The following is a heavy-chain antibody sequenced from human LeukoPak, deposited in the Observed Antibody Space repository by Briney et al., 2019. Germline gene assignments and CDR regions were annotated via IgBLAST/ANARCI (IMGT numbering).Heavy chain of an antibody. D-gene: IGHD1-26*01. CDR3: ARLTYSGWGGIDY. CDR2: IYYTGST. CDR1: GGPITTSSYY. J-gene: IGHJ4*02. Sequence: PSETLSLTCAVSGGPITTSSYYWGWIRQPPGKELEWIGNIYYTGSTYYNPSLKSRVTISIDTSKNQFSLKLSSVTAADTAVYYCARLTYSGWGGIDYWGQGTLVTVSS. V-gene: IGHV4-39*01.